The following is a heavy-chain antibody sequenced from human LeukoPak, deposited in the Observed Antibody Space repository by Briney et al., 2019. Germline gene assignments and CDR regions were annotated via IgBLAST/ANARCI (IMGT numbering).Heavy chain of an antibody. CDR3: ARIYGRGALDI. D-gene: IGHD5-12*01. CDR2: INHSGST. CDR1: GGSFSGYY. Sequence: SETLSLTCAVYGGSFSGYYWSWLRQTPGKGLEWIGEINHSGSTNYNPSLKSRVTISVDTSKNQLSLKLSSVTAADTAVYYCARIYGRGALDIWGQGTMVTVSS. V-gene: IGHV4-34*01. J-gene: IGHJ3*02.